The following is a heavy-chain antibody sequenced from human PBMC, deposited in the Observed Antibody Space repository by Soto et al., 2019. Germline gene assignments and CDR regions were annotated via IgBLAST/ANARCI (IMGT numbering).Heavy chain of an antibody. CDR3: ARDWGTTGFDH. J-gene: IGHJ4*02. V-gene: IGHV4-59*01. D-gene: IGHD3-16*01. CDR2: FYYTGST. Sequence: QVQLQESGPGLVKPSETLSLTCAVSGGSISGYYLNWIRQPPGEGLEWIGYFYYTGSTNYNPSLKSRVTISVDTAKKQCSLRLSSVTAADTAVYYCARDWGTTGFDHWGQGTLVTVSS. CDR1: GGSISGYY.